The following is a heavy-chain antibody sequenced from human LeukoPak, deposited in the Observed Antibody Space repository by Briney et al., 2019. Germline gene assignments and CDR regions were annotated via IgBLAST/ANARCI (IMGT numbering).Heavy chain of an antibody. CDR3: GRRRYGMDV. Sequence: SETLSLTCTVSGGSISSYFWSWIRQPPGKGLEWIGYIYYTGSTNYNPSLKSRVTISVDTSKNQFSLKLSSVTAADTAVYYCGRRRYGMDVWGQGTTVTVSS. CDR1: GGSISSYF. J-gene: IGHJ6*02. CDR2: IYYTGST. V-gene: IGHV4-59*08.